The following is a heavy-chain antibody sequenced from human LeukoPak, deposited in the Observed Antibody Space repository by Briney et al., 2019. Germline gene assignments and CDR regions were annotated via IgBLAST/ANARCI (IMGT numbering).Heavy chain of an antibody. V-gene: IGHV3-11*03. Sequence: GGSLRLSCAASGFTFSGYYMSWVRQAPGQGLEWVAYISHSSGFTNYADSVKGRFAISRDNAKNSLYLQMDSLRAEDTAVYYWPNLLKSYSSTWIHLWGQGNLVTVSS. D-gene: IGHD6-13*01. CDR2: ISHSSGFT. CDR1: GFTFSGYY. J-gene: IGHJ5*02. CDR3: PNLLKSYSSTWIHL.